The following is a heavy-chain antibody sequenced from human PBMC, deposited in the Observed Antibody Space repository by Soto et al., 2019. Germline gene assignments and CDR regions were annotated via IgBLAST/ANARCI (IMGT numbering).Heavy chain of an antibody. CDR3: ARDPLASIVGATRSWFDP. CDR2: ISSSSSYI. J-gene: IGHJ5*02. CDR1: GFTFSSYS. V-gene: IGHV3-21*01. Sequence: GGSLRLSCAASGFTFSSYSMNWVRQAPGKGLEWVSSISSSSSYIYYADSVKGRFTISRDNAKNSLYLQMNSLRAEVTAVYYCARDPLASIVGATRSWFDPWGQGTLVTVSS. D-gene: IGHD1-26*01.